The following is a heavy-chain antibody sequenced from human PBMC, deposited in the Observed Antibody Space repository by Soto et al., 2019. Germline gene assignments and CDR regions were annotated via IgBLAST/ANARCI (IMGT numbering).Heavy chain of an antibody. V-gene: IGHV3-48*01. Sequence: GGSLRLSCAASGFTFSSYSMNWVRQAPGKGLEWVSYISSSSSTIYYADSVKGRFTISRDDAKNSLYLQMNSLRAEDTAVYYCAREGSSYGSGSRDQFYYGMDVWGQGTTVTVSS. CDR1: GFTFSSYS. CDR3: AREGSSYGSGSRDQFYYGMDV. D-gene: IGHD3-10*01. J-gene: IGHJ6*02. CDR2: ISSSSSTI.